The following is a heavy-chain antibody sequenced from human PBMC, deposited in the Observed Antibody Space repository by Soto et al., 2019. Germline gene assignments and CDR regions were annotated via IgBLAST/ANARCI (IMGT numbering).Heavy chain of an antibody. CDR2: ISYDGSNK. V-gene: IGHV3-30-3*01. CDR3: ARSSSWENWYFDL. Sequence: QVQLVESGGGVVQPGRSLRLSCAASGFTFSSYAMHWVRQAPGKGLEWVAVISYDGSNKYYADSVKGRFTISRDNSKNTLYLQMNSLRAEDTAVYYCARSSSWENWYFDLLGRGTLVTVSS. J-gene: IGHJ2*01. D-gene: IGHD6-13*01. CDR1: GFTFSSYA.